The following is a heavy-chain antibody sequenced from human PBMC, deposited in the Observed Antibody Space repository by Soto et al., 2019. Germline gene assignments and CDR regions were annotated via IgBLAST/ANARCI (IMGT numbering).Heavy chain of an antibody. CDR1: GFTFSSYA. Sequence: PGGSLRLSCAASGFTFSSYAMHWVRQAPGKGLEWVAVISYDGSNKYYADSVKGRFTISRDNSKNTLYLQMNSLRAEDTAVYYCARDGSGPAKYYFDYWGQGTLVTVSS. V-gene: IGHV3-30-3*01. J-gene: IGHJ4*02. CDR2: ISYDGSNK. D-gene: IGHD2-15*01. CDR3: ARDGSGPAKYYFDY.